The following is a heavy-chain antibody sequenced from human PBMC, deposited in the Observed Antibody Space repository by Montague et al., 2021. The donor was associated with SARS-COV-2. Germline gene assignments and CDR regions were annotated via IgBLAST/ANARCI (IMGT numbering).Heavy chain of an antibody. Sequence: SLRLSCAASEFTFSSYAMTWVRQAPGKGLEWVSIIYSSGRSTFYADSVKGRFTISRDNSKNTLYLEMNSLRAEDTAVYYCAKDHRGWQFDLWGQGTLVTVSS. CDR3: AKDHRGWQFDL. CDR2: IYSSGRST. CDR1: EFTFSSYA. D-gene: IGHD6-19*01. J-gene: IGHJ4*02. V-gene: IGHV3-23*03.